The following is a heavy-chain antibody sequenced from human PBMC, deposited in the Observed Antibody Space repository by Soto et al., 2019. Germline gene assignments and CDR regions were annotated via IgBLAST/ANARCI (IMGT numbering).Heavy chain of an antibody. D-gene: IGHD6-13*01. CDR2: IWYDGSNK. J-gene: IGHJ3*02. Sequence: QVQLVESGGGVVQPGRSLRLSCAASGFTFSSYGMHWVRQAPGKGLEWVAVIWYDGSNKYYADSVKGRFTISRDNSKNTLYLRMNSLRAEDTAVYYCASQIAAAGTYDAFDIWGQGTMVTVSS. CDR1: GFTFSSYG. CDR3: ASQIAAAGTYDAFDI. V-gene: IGHV3-33*01.